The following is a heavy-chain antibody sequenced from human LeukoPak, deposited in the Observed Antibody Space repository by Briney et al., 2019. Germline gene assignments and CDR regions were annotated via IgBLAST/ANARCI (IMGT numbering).Heavy chain of an antibody. J-gene: IGHJ4*02. D-gene: IGHD3-3*01. CDR1: GFTFSDHY. Sequence: GGSLRLSCAASGFTFSDHYMDWVRQAPGKGLEWVGRTRNKANSYTTEYAASVKGRFTISRDDSKNSLYLQMNSLKTEDTAVYYCARGDDFRSGYLFDYWGQGTLVTVSS. CDR2: TRNKANSYTT. V-gene: IGHV3-72*01. CDR3: ARGDDFRSGYLFDY.